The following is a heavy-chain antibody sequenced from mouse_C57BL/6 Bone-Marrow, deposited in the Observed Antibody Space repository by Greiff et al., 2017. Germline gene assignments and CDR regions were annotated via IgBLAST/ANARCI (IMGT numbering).Heavy chain of an antibody. CDR3: ARAEIITTVVARYFDV. V-gene: IGHV1-7*01. CDR1: GYTFTSYW. CDR2: INPSSGYT. Sequence: VMLVESGAELAKPGASVKLSCTASGYTFTSYWMHWVKQRPGQGLEWIGYINPSSGYTKYNQKFKDKATLTADKSSSTAYMQLSSLTYEDSAVYYCARAEIITTVVARYFDVWGTGTTVTVSS. D-gene: IGHD1-1*01. J-gene: IGHJ1*03.